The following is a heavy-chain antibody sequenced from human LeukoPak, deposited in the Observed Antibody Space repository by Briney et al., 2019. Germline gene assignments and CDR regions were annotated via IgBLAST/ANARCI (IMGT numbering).Heavy chain of an antibody. J-gene: IGHJ3*02. CDR2: IYYSGST. V-gene: IGHV4-31*02. CDR3: ARGTLYYYDSSGYPSCAFDI. D-gene: IGHD3-22*01. CDR1: TFDDYD. Sequence: TFDDYDMSWIRQHPGRGLEWIGYIYYSGSTYYNPSFKSRVTISVDTSKNQFSLKLSSVTAADTAVYYCARGTLYYYDSSGYPSCAFDIWGQGTMVTVSS.